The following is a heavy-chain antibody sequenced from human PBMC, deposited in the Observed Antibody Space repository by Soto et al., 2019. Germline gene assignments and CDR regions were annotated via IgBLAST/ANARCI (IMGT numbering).Heavy chain of an antibody. CDR3: AREALGHDGSGGGMDV. CDR1: GFTFSSYG. V-gene: IGHV3-33*01. CDR2: IWPDGSKK. D-gene: IGHD3-10*01. Sequence: QMQLVASGGGVVQPGRSLRLSCAASGFTFSSYGMHWVRQAPGKGLEWVAVIWPDGSKKYYADSVKGRFTISRANSKNGLYLQMNSRGAEDTAVYYGAREALGHDGSGGGMDVWVRGSTVTVSS. J-gene: IGHJ6*02.